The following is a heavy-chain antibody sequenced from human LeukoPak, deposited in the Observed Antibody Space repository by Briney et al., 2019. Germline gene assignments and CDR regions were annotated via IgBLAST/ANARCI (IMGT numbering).Heavy chain of an antibody. D-gene: IGHD1-26*01. CDR1: GFTFSGSA. CDR2: IRSKANSYAT. V-gene: IGHV3-73*01. J-gene: IGHJ4*02. Sequence: GGSLRLSCAASGFTFSGSAMHWVRQASGKGLEWVGRIRSKANSYATAYAASVKGRFTIPRDDSKNTAYLQMNSLKTENTAVYYCTRLSGSGYWGQGTLVTVSS. CDR3: TRLSGSGY.